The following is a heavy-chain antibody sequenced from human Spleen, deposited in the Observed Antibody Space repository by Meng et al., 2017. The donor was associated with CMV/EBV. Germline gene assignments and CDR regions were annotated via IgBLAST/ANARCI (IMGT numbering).Heavy chain of an antibody. D-gene: IGHD6-6*01. J-gene: IGHJ4*02. V-gene: IGHV3-7*01. Sequence: GESLKISCAASGFTFSTYWMSWVRQAPRKGLEWVANIKQDGSEKYSVDSVKGRFTISRDNAKNSLYLQMNSLRAEDTAVYYCARGMRGIGQLVQDYWGQGAPVTVSS. CDR2: IKQDGSEK. CDR1: GFTFSTYW. CDR3: ARGMRGIGQLVQDY.